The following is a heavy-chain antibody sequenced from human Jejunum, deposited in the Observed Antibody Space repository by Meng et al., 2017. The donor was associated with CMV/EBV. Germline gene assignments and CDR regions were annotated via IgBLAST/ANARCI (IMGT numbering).Heavy chain of an antibody. Sequence: VRGHFLTWVRQAPGMGLEWVSIIYSSGTTYYADSVQGRFTISRDNSKNTLYLQMHSLNAEDTAVYYCARVRTDYDSLSGYARYYFDSWGPGTLVTVSS. CDR3: ARVRTDYDSLSGYARYYFDS. CDR1: VRGHF. J-gene: IGHJ4*02. D-gene: IGHD3-3*01. CDR2: IYSSGTT. V-gene: IGHV3-53*01.